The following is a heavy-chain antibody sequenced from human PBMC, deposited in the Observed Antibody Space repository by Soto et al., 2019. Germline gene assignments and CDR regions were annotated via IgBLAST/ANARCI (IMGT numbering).Heavy chain of an antibody. CDR3: ARYIAARRGYYYGIDV. CDR2: IYYSGST. V-gene: IGHV4-59*01. CDR1: GGSISSYY. D-gene: IGHD6-6*01. J-gene: IGHJ6*02. Sequence: SETLSLTCTVSGGSISSYYWSWIRQPPGKGQEWIGYIYYSGSTNYNPSLKSRVTISVDTSKNQFSLKLSSVTAADTAVYYCARYIAARRGYYYGIDVWGQGTTVTVSS.